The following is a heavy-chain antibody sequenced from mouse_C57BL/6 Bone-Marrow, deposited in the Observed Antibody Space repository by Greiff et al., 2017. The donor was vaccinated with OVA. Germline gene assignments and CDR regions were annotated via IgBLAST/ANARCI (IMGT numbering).Heavy chain of an antibody. CDR1: GYTFTSYW. CDR2: IDPNSGGT. Sequence: QVQLQQPGAELVKPGASVKLSCKASGYTFTSYWMHWVKQRPGRGLEWIGRIDPNSGGTKYNEKFKSKATLTVDKPSSTAYMQISSLTSEDSAVYYCARSDYEGAMDYWGQGTSVTVSS. D-gene: IGHD2-4*01. CDR3: ARSDYEGAMDY. J-gene: IGHJ4*01. V-gene: IGHV1-72*01.